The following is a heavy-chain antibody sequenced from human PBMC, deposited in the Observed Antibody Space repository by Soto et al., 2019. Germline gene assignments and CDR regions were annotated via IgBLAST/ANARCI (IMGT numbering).Heavy chain of an antibody. Sequence: GAPRLSCAASELPFRIYSMLSVRQAPGKGLEWVSAISGNGADTSYADSVRGQVTISVDKSISTAFLQWSSLKASDTATYYCPTQARDALENWGQGTLVTVS. V-gene: IGHV3-23*01. D-gene: IGHD1-1*01. CDR3: PTQARDALEN. CDR1: ELPFRIYS. CDR2: ISGNGADT. J-gene: IGHJ4*02.